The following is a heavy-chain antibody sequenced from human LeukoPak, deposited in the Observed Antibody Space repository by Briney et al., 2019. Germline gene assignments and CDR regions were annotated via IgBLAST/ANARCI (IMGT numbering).Heavy chain of an antibody. CDR1: EFTFSNYA. J-gene: IGHJ4*02. D-gene: IGHD6-13*01. CDR2: ISSSSSYI. Sequence: GGSLRLSCAASEFTFSNYAMSWVRQAPGKGLEWVSFISSSSSYIYYADSVKGRFTISRDNAKNSLYLQMNSLIAEDTAVYYCARDPTQQLVLNYFDYWGQGTLVTVSS. V-gene: IGHV3-21*01. CDR3: ARDPTQQLVLNYFDY.